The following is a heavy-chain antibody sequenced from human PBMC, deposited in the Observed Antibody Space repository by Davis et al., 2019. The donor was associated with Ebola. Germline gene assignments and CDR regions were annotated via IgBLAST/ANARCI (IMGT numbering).Heavy chain of an antibody. CDR2: IFHSGAT. CDR1: GGSISSSNW. V-gene: IGHV4-4*02. CDR3: ARGLGVSSGGQYYYGMDV. Sequence: SETLSLTCAVSGGSISSSNWWSWVRQPPGKGLEWIGDIFHSGATNYNPSFKSRLSMSVDKSKNQYSMNLTSVTAADTAFYYCARGLGVSSGGQYYYGMDVWGQGTTVTVSS. D-gene: IGHD2-15*01. J-gene: IGHJ6*02.